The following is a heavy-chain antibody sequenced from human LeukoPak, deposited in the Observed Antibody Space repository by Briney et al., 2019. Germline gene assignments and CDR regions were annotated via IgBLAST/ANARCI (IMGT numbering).Heavy chain of an antibody. CDR1: GFTLDDYG. J-gene: IGHJ3*02. V-gene: IGHV3-20*04. Sequence: PRGSLRLSCATSGFTLDDYGMNWGPQDPGKGLQWVSNIIWYGGNVDNADSVKGRFTIPRNKAKNSLQLQMNSLGADDTAVYYCARVRKQYYSDNSHHRDASDIWGQGTTVIVSS. CDR3: ARVRKQYYSDNSHHRDASDI. CDR2: IIWYGGNV. D-gene: IGHD3-22*01.